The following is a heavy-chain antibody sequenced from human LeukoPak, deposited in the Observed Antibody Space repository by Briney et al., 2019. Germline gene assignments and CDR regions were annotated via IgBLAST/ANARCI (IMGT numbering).Heavy chain of an antibody. D-gene: IGHD1-26*01. V-gene: IGHV3-9*01. CDR2: ISWNSGSI. CDR1: GFTFDDYA. CDR3: AKDIVGDDHHDAFDI. Sequence: PGRSLRLSCAASGFTFDDYAMHWVRQAPGKGLEWVSGISWNSGSIGYADSVKGRFTISRGNAKNSLYLQMNSLRAEDTALYYCAKDIVGDDHHDAFDIWGQGTMVTVSS. J-gene: IGHJ3*02.